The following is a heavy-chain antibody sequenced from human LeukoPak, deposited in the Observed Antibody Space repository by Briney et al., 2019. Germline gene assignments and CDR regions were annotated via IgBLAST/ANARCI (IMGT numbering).Heavy chain of an antibody. Sequence: PGGSLRLSCAASGFTFSSYAMSWVRQAPGKGLEWVAVIWYDGSNKYYADSVKGRFTISRDNSKNTLYLQMNSLRAEDTAVYYCARDHYGGNSVLPYWGQGTLVTVSS. D-gene: IGHD4-23*01. V-gene: IGHV3-33*08. J-gene: IGHJ4*02. CDR2: IWYDGSNK. CDR3: ARDHYGGNSVLPY. CDR1: GFTFSSYA.